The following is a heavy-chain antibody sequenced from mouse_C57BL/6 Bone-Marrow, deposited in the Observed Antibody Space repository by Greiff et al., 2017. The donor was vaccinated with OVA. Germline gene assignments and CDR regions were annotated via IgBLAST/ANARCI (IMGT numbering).Heavy chain of an antibody. D-gene: IGHD2-2*01. Sequence: EVQLQQSGAELVRPGASVKLSCTASGFNIKDDYMHWVKQRPEQGLEWIGWIDPENGDTEYASKFQGKATITADTSSNTAYLQLSSLTSEDTAVYYGPYGYDGTYWGQGTLVTVSA. CDR2: IDPENGDT. V-gene: IGHV14-4*01. CDR1: GFNIKDDY. CDR3: PYGYDGTY. J-gene: IGHJ3*01.